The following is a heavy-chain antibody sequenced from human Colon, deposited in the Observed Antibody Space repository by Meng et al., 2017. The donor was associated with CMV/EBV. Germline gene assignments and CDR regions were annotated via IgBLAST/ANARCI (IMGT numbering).Heavy chain of an antibody. D-gene: IGHD3-10*01. CDR3: ARDISLWFGELTKYGLDV. Sequence: GGSLRLSCAASGFAFSDYYMGWMRQVPGQGLEWVSYITHSGANKFYADSVKGRFTISRDNANNSLFLQMNSLRAEDTAVYYCARDISLWFGELTKYGLDVWGQGTTVTVSS. V-gene: IGHV3-11*01. J-gene: IGHJ6*02. CDR1: GFAFSDYY. CDR2: ITHSGANK.